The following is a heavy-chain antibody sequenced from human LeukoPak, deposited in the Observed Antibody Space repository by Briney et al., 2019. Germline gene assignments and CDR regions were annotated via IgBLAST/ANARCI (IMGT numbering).Heavy chain of an antibody. J-gene: IGHJ6*03. CDR1: GFTFSSYA. CDR2: ISGSGGTT. Sequence: PGGSLRLSCAASGFTFSSYAMSWVRQAPGKGLGWVSVISGSGGTTYSADSVKGRFTISRDNSKNTLYLQMNSLRAEDTAVYYCAKDYSSGWLNYYYYYMDVWGKGTTVTVSS. V-gene: IGHV3-23*01. D-gene: IGHD6-19*01. CDR3: AKDYSSGWLNYYYYYMDV.